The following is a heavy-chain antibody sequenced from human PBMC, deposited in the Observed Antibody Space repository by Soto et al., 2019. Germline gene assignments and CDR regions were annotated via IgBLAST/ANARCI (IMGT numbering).Heavy chain of an antibody. CDR2: ISSSSSTI. CDR1: GFTFSSYI. D-gene: IGHD5-12*01. CDR3: ARDLYVDIVARGGSEREYYYYGMDV. J-gene: IGHJ6*02. V-gene: IGHV3-48*02. Sequence: GGSLRLSCAASGFTFSSYIMNWVRQSPGKGLEWVSYISSSSSTIYYADSVKGRFTISRDNAENSLYLQMNSLRDEDTAVYYCARDLYVDIVARGGSEREYYYYGMDVWGQGTTVTVSS.